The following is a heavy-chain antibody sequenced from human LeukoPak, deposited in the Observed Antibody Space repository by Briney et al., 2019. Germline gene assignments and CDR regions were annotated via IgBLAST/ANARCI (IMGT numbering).Heavy chain of an antibody. Sequence: ASVKVSCKASGYSFGIFGISWVRQAPGQGLEWMGWISANNGNTNYARNLQGRVTMTTDTSTSTAYMELRSLRSDDTAVYYCARVGVVVPAAWFDPWGQGTLVTVSS. J-gene: IGHJ5*02. D-gene: IGHD2-2*01. V-gene: IGHV1-18*01. CDR3: ARVGVVVPAAWFDP. CDR1: GYSFGIFG. CDR2: ISANNGNT.